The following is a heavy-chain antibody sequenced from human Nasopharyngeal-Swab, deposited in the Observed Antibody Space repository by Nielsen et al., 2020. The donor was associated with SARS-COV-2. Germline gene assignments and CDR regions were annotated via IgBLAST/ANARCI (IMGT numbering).Heavy chain of an antibody. J-gene: IGHJ4*02. D-gene: IGHD6-6*01. CDR2: IYYSGST. V-gene: IGHV4-31*03. CDR1: GGSISSGGYY. CDR3: ARVFKESSFSSSSGPFDY. Sequence: SETLSLTCTVSGGSISSGGYYWSWIRQHPGKGLEWIGYIYYSGSTYYNPSLKSRVTISVDTSKNQFSLKLSSVTAADTAVYYCARVFKESSFSSSSGPFDYWGQGTLVTVSS.